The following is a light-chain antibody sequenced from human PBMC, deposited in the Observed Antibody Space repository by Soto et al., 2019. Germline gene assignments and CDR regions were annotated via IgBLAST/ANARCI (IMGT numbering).Light chain of an antibody. CDR2: GAS. Sequence: IVLPQSPGTMSLSPGQGGTYISRASQSVSSNLAWYQQKPGQAPRLLISGASSRATGIPDRFSGSGSGTDFTLAISRLEPEDFALYYCQQYGSSPLTFGGGTKVDIK. V-gene: IGKV3-20*01. J-gene: IGKJ4*01. CDR3: QQYGSSPLT. CDR1: QSVSSN.